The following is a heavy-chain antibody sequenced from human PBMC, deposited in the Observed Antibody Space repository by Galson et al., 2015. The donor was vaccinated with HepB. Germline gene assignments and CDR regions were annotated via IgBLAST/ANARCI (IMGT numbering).Heavy chain of an antibody. Sequence: SLRLSCAASGFTFSSYSMNWVRQAPGKGLEWVSSISSSSSYIYYADSVKGRFTISRDNAKNSLYLQMNSLRAEDTAVYYCARFGDYWMGDAFDIWGQGTMVTVSS. CDR3: ARFGDYWMGDAFDI. CDR2: ISSSSSYI. CDR1: GFTFSSYS. V-gene: IGHV3-21*01. D-gene: IGHD3-16*01. J-gene: IGHJ3*02.